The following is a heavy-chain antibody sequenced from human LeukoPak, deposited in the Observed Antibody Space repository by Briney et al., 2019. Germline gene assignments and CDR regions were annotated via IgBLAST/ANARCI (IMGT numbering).Heavy chain of an antibody. D-gene: IGHD6-19*01. V-gene: IGHV3-20*04. CDR2: INWDGGST. CDR3: ARTVSSAGWSDDAFDI. Sequence: PGGSLRLSCAASGFTFDDYGMSWARQAPGKGLEWVSGINWDGGSTGYADSVKGRFTISRDNAKNFLYLQMNSLRAEDMALYYCARTVSSAGWSDDAFDIWGQGTMVTVSS. J-gene: IGHJ3*02. CDR1: GFTFDDYG.